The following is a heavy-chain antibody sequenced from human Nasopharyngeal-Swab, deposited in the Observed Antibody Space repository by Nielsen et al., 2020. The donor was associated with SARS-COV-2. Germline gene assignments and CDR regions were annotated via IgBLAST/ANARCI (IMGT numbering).Heavy chain of an antibody. CDR2: ISGSGGST. D-gene: IGHD3-22*01. V-gene: IGHV3-23*01. Sequence: ESLKISCAASGFTFSSYAMSWVRQAPGKGLEWVSAISGSGGSTYYADSVKGRFTISRDNSKNTLYLQMNSLRAEDTAVYYCAKEPIVTMIVVVIDTYFDYWGQGTLVTVSS. J-gene: IGHJ4*02. CDR1: GFTFSSYA. CDR3: AKEPIVTMIVVVIDTYFDY.